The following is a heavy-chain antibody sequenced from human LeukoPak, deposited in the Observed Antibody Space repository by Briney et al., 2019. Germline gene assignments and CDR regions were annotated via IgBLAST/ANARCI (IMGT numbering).Heavy chain of an antibody. CDR3: LIVVETTIAAFDI. CDR2: ISYDGSNK. V-gene: IGHV3-30-3*01. CDR1: GFTFSRYA. Sequence: GGSLRLSCTASGFTFSRYAMHWVRQAPGKGLEWVALISYDGSNKYYADSVRGRFTISTDNAKKTLYLQMNSLRVEDTAVYYCLIVVETTIAAFDIWGQGTMVTVSS. D-gene: IGHD1-26*01. J-gene: IGHJ3*02.